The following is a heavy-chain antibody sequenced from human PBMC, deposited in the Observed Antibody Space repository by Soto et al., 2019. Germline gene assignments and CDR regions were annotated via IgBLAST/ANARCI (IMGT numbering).Heavy chain of an antibody. J-gene: IGHJ6*02. CDR2: IWYDGSNK. V-gene: IGHV3-33*01. CDR1: GFTFSSYG. CDR3: AREGSGMDV. Sequence: QVQLVESGGGVVQPGRSLRLSCAASGFTFSSYGMHWVRQAPGKGLEWVAVIWYDGSNKYYADSVKGRFTISRDNSKNTRYLEVNSARAEDTAVYCCAREGSGMDVWGQGTTVTVSS.